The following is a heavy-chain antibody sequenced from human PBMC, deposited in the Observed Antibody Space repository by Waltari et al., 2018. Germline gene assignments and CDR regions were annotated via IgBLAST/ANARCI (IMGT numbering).Heavy chain of an antibody. D-gene: IGHD1-26*01. CDR3: ARDKVGSADY. J-gene: IGHJ4*02. V-gene: IGHV3-64*01. CDR1: GFTFSTYS. CDR2: ITLNGDTT. Sequence: EVQLVESVGGLVQPGGSLRLSCQASGFTFSTYSMHWVRQAPGKGLEYVSSITLNGDTTYYANSVTGRFTISRDNSKNTLYLQMGSLRVDDMAVYYCARDKVGSADYWGQGTLVTVSS.